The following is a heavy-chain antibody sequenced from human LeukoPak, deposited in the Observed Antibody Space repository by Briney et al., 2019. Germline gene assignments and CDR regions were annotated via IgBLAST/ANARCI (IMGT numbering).Heavy chain of an antibody. V-gene: IGHV3-30*18. J-gene: IGHJ4*02. CDR3: AKDRFYYDSFDY. D-gene: IGHD3-22*01. CDR1: GFTFRNFA. Sequence: TGGSLRLSCAASGFTFRNFAMSWVRQAPGKGLEWVAVISYDGSNKYYADSVKGRFTISRDNSKNTLYLQMNSLRAEDTAVYYCAKDRFYYDSFDYWGQGTLVTVSS. CDR2: ISYDGSNK.